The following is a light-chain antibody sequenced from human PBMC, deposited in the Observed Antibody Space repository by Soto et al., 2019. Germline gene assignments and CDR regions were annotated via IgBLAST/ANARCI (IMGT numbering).Light chain of an antibody. Sequence: SYELTQPPSVSVAPGQTARITCGGNNIGSNSVHWNQQKPGQAPVLVVYDDSDRPSGIPERFSGSNSGNTATLIISRVEAGDEADYYCCSYAGSYTYVFGTGTKVTVL. CDR2: DDS. V-gene: IGLV3-21*02. CDR3: CSYAGSYTYV. J-gene: IGLJ1*01. CDR1: NIGSNS.